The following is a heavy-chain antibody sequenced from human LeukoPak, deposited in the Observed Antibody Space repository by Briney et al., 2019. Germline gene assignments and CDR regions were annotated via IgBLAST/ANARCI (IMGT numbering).Heavy chain of an antibody. CDR2: INSDGSST. CDR3: ARDPGYSSILDY. CDR1: GFTFSSYW. Sequence: GGSLRLSCAASGFTFSSYWMHWVRQAPGKGLVWVSRINSDGSSTSYADSGKGRFTISRDNAKNTLHLQMNSLRAEDTAVYYCARDPGYSSILDYWGQGTLVTVSS. D-gene: IGHD6-13*01. V-gene: IGHV3-74*01. J-gene: IGHJ4*02.